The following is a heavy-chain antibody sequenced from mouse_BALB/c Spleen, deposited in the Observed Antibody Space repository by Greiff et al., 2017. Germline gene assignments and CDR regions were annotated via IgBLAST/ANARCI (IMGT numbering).Heavy chain of an antibody. D-gene: IGHD2-14*01. CDR3: ARERNYRYDGYYFDY. V-gene: IGHV2-6-7*01. J-gene: IGHJ2*01. CDR2: IWGDGST. Sequence: VQLVESGPGLVAPSQSLSITCTVSGFSLTGYGVNWVRQPPGKGLEWLGMIWGDGSTDYNSALKSRLSISKDNSKSQVFLKMNSLQTDDTARYYCARERNYRYDGYYFDYWGQGTTLTVSS. CDR1: GFSLTGYG.